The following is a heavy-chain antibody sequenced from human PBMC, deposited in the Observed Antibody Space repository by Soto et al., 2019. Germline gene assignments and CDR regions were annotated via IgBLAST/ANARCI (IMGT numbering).Heavy chain of an antibody. CDR2: ISYDGSNK. J-gene: IGHJ5*02. V-gene: IGHV3-30-3*01. D-gene: IGHD2-2*01. CDR3: ARDRIVLVPAAMALRWVDP. CDR1: GFTFSSYA. Sequence: QVQLVESGGGVVQPGRSLRLSCAASGFTFSSYAMHWVRQAPGKGLEWVAVISYDGSNKYYADSVKGRFTIARDNSKNTLYLQMNSLRAEDTAVYYCARDRIVLVPAAMALRWVDPWGQGTLVTVSS.